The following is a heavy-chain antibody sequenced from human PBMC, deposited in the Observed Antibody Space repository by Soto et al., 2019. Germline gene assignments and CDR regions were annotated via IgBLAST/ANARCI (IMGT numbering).Heavy chain of an antibody. D-gene: IGHD3-9*01. CDR3: ARDLHYDILTGYSYGMDV. Sequence: GGSLRLSCAASGFTFSSYSMNWVRQAPGKGLEWVSSIISSSSYIYYADSVKGRFTISRDNARNSLYLKMNSLGAEDTSVYYCARDLHYDILTGYSYGMDVWGQGTTVTVSS. CDR2: IISSSSYI. V-gene: IGHV3-21*01. J-gene: IGHJ6*02. CDR1: GFTFSSYS.